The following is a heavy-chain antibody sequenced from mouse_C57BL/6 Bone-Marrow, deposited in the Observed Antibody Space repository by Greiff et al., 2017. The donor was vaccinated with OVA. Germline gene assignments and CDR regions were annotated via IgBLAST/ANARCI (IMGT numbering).Heavy chain of an antibody. V-gene: IGHV10-3*01. Sequence: EVMLVESGGGLVQPKGSFKFSCAASGFNFNTYAMHWVRQAPGKGLEWVARIRSKSSNYATYYADSVKARFTISRDASHSILYLQMNFLKTDDTAMYFCVRGRYYGSSHWYFDVWGTGTTVTVSS. CDR1: GFNFNTYA. CDR2: IRSKSSNYAT. D-gene: IGHD1-1*01. CDR3: VRGRYYGSSHWYFDV. J-gene: IGHJ1*03.